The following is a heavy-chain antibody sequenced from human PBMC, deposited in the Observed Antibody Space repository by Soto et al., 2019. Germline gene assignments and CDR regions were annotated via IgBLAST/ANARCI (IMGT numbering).Heavy chain of an antibody. CDR1: GGSLSSSNW. CDR3: VHHGGDPYHHNF. D-gene: IGHD4-17*01. J-gene: IGHJ4*01. Sequence: QVQLQESGPGLVNPSGTLSLTCAVSGGSLSSSNWWSWVRQPPGKALEWLGEIFYSGSTKYNPSLNSRVTTSADQSKNHLSLRLSSVTAADTTVYYCVHHGGDPYHHNFWGQGILFTVSS. V-gene: IGHV4-4*02. CDR2: IFYSGST.